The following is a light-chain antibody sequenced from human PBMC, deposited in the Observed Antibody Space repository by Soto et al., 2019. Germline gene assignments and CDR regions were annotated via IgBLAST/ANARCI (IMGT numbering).Light chain of an antibody. J-gene: IGKJ3*01. CDR3: QQYDNRPFT. CDR2: DAS. V-gene: IGKV1-5*01. Sequence: DIPMTQSPSTLSASVGDTVTFTCRASQSIGNWMAWYQQTPGKAPKLLIYDASKSQFGVPSRFSGSGSGTDFTFTISSLQPEDNATYYCQQYDNRPFTFGPGTKVDVK. CDR1: QSIGNW.